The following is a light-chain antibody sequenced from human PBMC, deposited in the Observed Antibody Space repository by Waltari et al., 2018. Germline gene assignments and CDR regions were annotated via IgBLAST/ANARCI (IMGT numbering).Light chain of an antibody. CDR1: QSVLHSSNNKNY. CDR2: WAS. V-gene: IGKV4-1*01. CDR3: QQYYNAPLT. J-gene: IGKJ4*01. Sequence: DIVMTQSPDSLALSLGERATINCKSSQSVLHSSNNKNYLAWYQQKPGQPPNLLIYWASTRESGVPDRFSGSGSGTDFTLTIGSLQAEDVAVYYCQQYYNAPLTFGGGTKVEIK.